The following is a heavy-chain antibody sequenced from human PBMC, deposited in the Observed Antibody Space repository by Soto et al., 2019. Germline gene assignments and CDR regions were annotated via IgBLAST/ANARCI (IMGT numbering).Heavy chain of an antibody. CDR2: ISGSGGST. D-gene: IGHD3-10*01. CDR1: GFTFNSYA. J-gene: IGHJ3*02. CDR3: AKPRGLGSRGTFDM. V-gene: IGHV3-23*01. Sequence: GGSLRLSCAASGFTFNSYAMDWVRQAPGKGLEWVSAISGSGGSTYYADSVKGRFTISRDNSKSTLYLQMNSLRAEDTAVYYCAKPRGLGSRGTFDMWGPGTMVTVSS.